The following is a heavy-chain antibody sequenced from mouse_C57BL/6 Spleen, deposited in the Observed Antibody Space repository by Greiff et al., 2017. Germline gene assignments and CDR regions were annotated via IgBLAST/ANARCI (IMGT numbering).Heavy chain of an antibody. CDR2: IDPSDSYT. Sequence: QVQLQQPGAELVMPGASVKLSCKASGYTFTSYWMHWVKQRPGQGLEWIGEIDPSDSYTNYNQKFKGKSTLTVDKSSSTAYMQLSSLTSEDSAVYYCARCSSGPYAMDYWGQGTSVTVSS. CDR3: ARCSSGPYAMDY. D-gene: IGHD3-2*02. V-gene: IGHV1-69*01. CDR1: GYTFTSYW. J-gene: IGHJ4*01.